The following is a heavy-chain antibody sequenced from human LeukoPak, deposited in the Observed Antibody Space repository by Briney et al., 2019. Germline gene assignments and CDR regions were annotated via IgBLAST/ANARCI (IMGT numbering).Heavy chain of an antibody. CDR3: ARGPFYDYGLDV. Sequence: GGSLRLSCEASGFIFSNYAVHWVRQAPGKGLEWAALISYDGSNKQFADSVKGRFTISRDNAKNTLYLQMNSLRADDTAVYYCARGPFYDYGLDVWGQGTTVTVFS. CDR1: GFIFSNYA. CDR2: ISYDGSNK. V-gene: IGHV3-30-3*01. J-gene: IGHJ6*02.